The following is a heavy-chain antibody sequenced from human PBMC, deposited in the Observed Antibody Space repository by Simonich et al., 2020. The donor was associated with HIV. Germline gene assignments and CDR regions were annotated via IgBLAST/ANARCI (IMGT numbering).Heavy chain of an antibody. V-gene: IGHV3-23*01. CDR2: IRGSGGST. J-gene: IGHJ4*02. D-gene: IGHD3-3*01. CDR3: AKDRYYNFWSGYYDY. Sequence: EVQLLESGGGLVQPGGSLRLSCAASGFTFSSYAMSWVRKAPGKGLEGVSAIRGSGGSTYYADSVKGRFTISRDNSKNTLYLQMNSLRAEDTAVYYCAKDRYYNFWSGYYDYWGQGTLVTVSS. CDR1: GFTFSSYA.